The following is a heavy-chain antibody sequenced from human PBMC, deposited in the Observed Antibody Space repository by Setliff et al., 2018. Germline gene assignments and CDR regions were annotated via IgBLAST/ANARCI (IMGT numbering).Heavy chain of an antibody. CDR2: ITGSGNSI. V-gene: IGHV3-23*01. Sequence: ETLSLSCVVSGFTFSSYAMTWVRHAPGKGLEWVSVITGSGNSIYYADSVKGWFSISRDKSKNTLYLQLNSLRADDTAVYYSATVGAAPDFWGQGALVTVSS. J-gene: IGHJ4*02. D-gene: IGHD1-26*01. CDR1: GFTFSSYA. CDR3: ATVGAAPDF.